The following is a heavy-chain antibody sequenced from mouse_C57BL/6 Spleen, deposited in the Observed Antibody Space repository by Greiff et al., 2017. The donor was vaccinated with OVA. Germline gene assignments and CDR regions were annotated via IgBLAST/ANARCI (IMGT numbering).Heavy chain of an antibody. CDR1: GFTFSDYG. CDR2: ISSGSSTI. V-gene: IGHV5-17*01. CDR3: ARRRPHYYGSSYAMDY. D-gene: IGHD1-1*01. J-gene: IGHJ4*01. Sequence: EVQRVESGGGLVKPGGSLKLSCAASGFTFSDYGMHWVRQAPEKGLEWVAYISSGSSTIYYADTVKGRFTISRDNAKNTLFLQMTSLRSEDTAMYYCARRRPHYYGSSYAMDYWGQGTSVTVSS.